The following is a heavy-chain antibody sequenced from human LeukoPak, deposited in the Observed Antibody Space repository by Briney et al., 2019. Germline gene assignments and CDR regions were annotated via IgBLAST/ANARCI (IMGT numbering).Heavy chain of an antibody. CDR1: GFTFSSYA. D-gene: IGHD4-23*01. CDR2: ISGSGGST. V-gene: IGHV3-23*01. CDR3: AKDLSGNPDY. J-gene: IGHJ4*02. Sequence: PGGSLRLSCAASGFTFSSYAMSWVRQAPGKGLEWVSAISGSGGSTYYADSVKGRVPIPRDNPETPLYLQMNSLRAEDTAVYYCAKDLSGNPDYWGQGTLVTVSS.